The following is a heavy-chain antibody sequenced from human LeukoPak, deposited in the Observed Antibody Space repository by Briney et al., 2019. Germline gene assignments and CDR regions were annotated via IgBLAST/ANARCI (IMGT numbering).Heavy chain of an antibody. D-gene: IGHD1-20*01. Sequence: SETLSLTCAVSGGSIGDGYWWTWVRQPPGKGLEWIGEIYPSGTTNYNPSLKSRVTISADTSKNQFSLNLSSVTAADTAVYYCARITGAQDDAFDIWGQGTMVTVSS. CDR2: IYPSGTT. CDR3: ARITGAQDDAFDI. CDR1: GGSIGDGYW. V-gene: IGHV4-4*02. J-gene: IGHJ3*02.